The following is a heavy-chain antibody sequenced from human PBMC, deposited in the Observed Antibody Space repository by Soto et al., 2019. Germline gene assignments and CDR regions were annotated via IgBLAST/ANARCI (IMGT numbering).Heavy chain of an antibody. J-gene: IGHJ4*02. Sequence: GGTLRLSCAVSGFTFSSFGMHWVRQAPGKGLEWVAVIWYDGSNKYYADSVKGRFTISRDNTKDSLYLQMNSLRAEDTAIYYCARGSAFIGLDYWGQGTPVTVSS. D-gene: IGHD1-26*01. CDR1: GFTFSSFG. CDR2: IWYDGSNK. V-gene: IGHV3-33*01. CDR3: ARGSAFIGLDY.